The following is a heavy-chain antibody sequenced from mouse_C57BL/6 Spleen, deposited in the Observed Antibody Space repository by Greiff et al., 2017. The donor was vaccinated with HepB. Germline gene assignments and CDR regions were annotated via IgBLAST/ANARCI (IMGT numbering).Heavy chain of an antibody. J-gene: IGHJ3*01. D-gene: IGHD3-2*02. Sequence: EVKLQQSGPELVKPGASVKMSCKASGYTFTDYNMHWVKQSHGKSLEWIGYINPNNGGTSYNQKFKGKATLTVNKSSSTAYMELRSLTSEDSAVYYCASSSGYWFAYWGQGTLVTVSA. CDR2: INPNNGGT. CDR1: GYTFTDYN. CDR3: ASSSGYWFAY. V-gene: IGHV1-22*01.